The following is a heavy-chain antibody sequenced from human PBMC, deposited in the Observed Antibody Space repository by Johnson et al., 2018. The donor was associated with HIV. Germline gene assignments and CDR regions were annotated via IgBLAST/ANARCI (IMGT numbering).Heavy chain of an antibody. CDR3: AKVRYYDRDAFDI. CDR2: ISGSGGSK. Sequence: VQLVESGGGLVQSGGSLRLSCAASGFTFSNHWMHWVRQAPGKGLVWVSRISGSGGSKYYADSAKGRFTISRDNSKNTLYLQMNSLRAEDTAVHYCAKVRYYDRDAFDIWGPGTLVTVSP. J-gene: IGHJ3*02. D-gene: IGHD3-22*01. V-gene: IGHV3-23*04. CDR1: GFTFSNHW.